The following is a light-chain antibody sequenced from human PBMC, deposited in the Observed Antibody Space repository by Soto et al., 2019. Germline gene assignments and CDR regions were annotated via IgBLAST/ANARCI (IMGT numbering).Light chain of an antibody. V-gene: IGKV3-20*01. CDR2: GAS. CDR3: QQFGSSPRT. CDR1: QSVSSTY. Sequence: EIVLTQSPGTLSLSPGERATLSCRASQSVSSTYLAWYQQKPGQAPRLLIYGASNRATGIPDRCSGSGSGTASTLTISRLEPEDFAVYYCQQFGSSPRTFGQGTKVEIK. J-gene: IGKJ1*01.